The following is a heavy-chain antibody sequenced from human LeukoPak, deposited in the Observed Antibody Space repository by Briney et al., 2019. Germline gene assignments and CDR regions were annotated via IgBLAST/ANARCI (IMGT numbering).Heavy chain of an antibody. V-gene: IGHV4-4*02. CDR3: ATFSSGWPQYFQH. J-gene: IGHJ1*01. CDR1: GGSISSSNW. CDR2: IYHSGST. Sequence: SETLSLTCAVSGGSISSSNWWSWVRQPPGKGLEWIGEIYHSGSTNYNPSLKSRVTISVDKSKNQFSLKLSSVTAADTAVYYCATFSSGWPQYFQHWGQGTLVTVSS. D-gene: IGHD6-19*01.